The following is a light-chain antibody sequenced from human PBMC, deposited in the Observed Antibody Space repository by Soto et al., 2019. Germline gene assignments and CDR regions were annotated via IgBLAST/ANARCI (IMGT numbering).Light chain of an antibody. J-gene: IGLJ2*01. V-gene: IGLV2-23*02. CDR2: EVT. Sequence: QSVLTQPASVSGSPGQSITISCTGTTSDVGNFNLVSWYQQHPGKAPKLMLYEVTKRPSGVSDRFSGSKSGNTASLTVSGLQAEDEADYYCCSYAGSNSFVVFGGGTQLTVL. CDR1: TSDVGNFNL. CDR3: CSYAGSNSFVV.